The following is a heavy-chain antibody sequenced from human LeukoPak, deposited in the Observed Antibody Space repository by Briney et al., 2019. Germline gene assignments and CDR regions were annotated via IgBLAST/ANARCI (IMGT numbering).Heavy chain of an antibody. J-gene: IGHJ4*02. D-gene: IGHD3-22*01. CDR3: ARSIGPITYYYDSSGYSGEFSGGFDY. Sequence: ASVKVSCKASGGTFSSYAISWVRQAPGQGLEWMGGIIPIFGTANYAQKFQGRVTMTRDTSTSTVYMELSSLRSEDTAVYYCARSIGPITYYYDSSGYSGEFSGGFDYWGQGTLVTVSS. V-gene: IGHV1-69*05. CDR2: IIPIFGTA. CDR1: GGTFSSYA.